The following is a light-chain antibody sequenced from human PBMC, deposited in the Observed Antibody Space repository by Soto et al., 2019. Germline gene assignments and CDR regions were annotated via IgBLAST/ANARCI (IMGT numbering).Light chain of an antibody. V-gene: IGKV3D-15*01. Sequence: EIVMTQSPATLSVSPGERVTLACRASETISSNLAWYQQKPGQAPSLLMYGASNRATGIPARFSGSGSGTEFALTISSLQSEDLPVYYCQQYKSWTSITFGQGTRLEI. J-gene: IGKJ5*01. CDR3: QQYKSWTSIT. CDR1: ETISSN. CDR2: GAS.